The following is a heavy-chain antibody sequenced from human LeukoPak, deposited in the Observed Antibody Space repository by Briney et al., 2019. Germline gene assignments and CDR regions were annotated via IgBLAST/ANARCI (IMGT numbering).Heavy chain of an antibody. D-gene: IGHD3-3*01. CDR3: ARNLGYDFWSGILKDYYYYGMDV. Sequence: SETLSLTCTVSGGSVSSGGYYWNWIRQHPGKGLEWIGYISYSGNTYYNPSLKSRVTISLDTSKNQFSLKLGSVTAADTAVYYCARNLGYDFWSGILKDYYYYGMDVWGQGTTVTVSS. V-gene: IGHV4-31*03. J-gene: IGHJ6*02. CDR1: GGSVSSGGYY. CDR2: ISYSGNT.